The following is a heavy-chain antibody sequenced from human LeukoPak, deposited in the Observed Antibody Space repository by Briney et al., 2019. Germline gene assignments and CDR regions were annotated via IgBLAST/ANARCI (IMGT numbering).Heavy chain of an antibody. D-gene: IGHD3-3*01. CDR3: ARGMFHGYCTDY. J-gene: IGHJ4*02. CDR2: INSDGSRT. Sequence: PGGSLRLSCAASGFTFSSYWMHWVRHAPGKGLVWVSRINSDGSRTNYADSVEGRFTISRDNAKDTVYLQINSLRAEDTAVYYCARGMFHGYCTDYWGQGTLVTVSS. V-gene: IGHV3-74*01. CDR1: GFTFSSYW.